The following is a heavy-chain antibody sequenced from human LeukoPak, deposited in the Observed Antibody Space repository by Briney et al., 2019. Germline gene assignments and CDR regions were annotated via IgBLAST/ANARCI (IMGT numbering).Heavy chain of an antibody. CDR3: ARSQTGGTFDY. V-gene: IGHV4-34*01. CDR2: INHSGST. J-gene: IGHJ4*02. D-gene: IGHD1-26*01. Sequence: SETLSLTCAVYGGSFSGYYWSWIRQPPGKGLEWIGEINHSGSTNYNPSLKSRVTISVDTSKNQFSLQLRSVTPEDTAVYYCARSQTGGTFDYWGQGALVTVSS. CDR1: GGSFSGYY.